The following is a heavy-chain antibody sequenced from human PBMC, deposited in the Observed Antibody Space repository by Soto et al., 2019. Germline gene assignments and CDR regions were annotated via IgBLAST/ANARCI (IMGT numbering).Heavy chain of an antibody. CDR3: ARHGRRLVVPAAEPSEYYYYYYMDV. Sequence: PSETLSLTCTVSGGSISSGAYHGGWLRQPPGKGLEGIGSNYYSGSTNYNPSLKSRVTISVDTSKNQFSLKLSSVTAADTAVYYCARHGRRLVVPAAEPSEYYYYYYMDVWGKGTTVTVSS. V-gene: IGHV4-39*01. D-gene: IGHD2-2*01. J-gene: IGHJ6*03. CDR2: NYYSGST. CDR1: GGSISSGAYH.